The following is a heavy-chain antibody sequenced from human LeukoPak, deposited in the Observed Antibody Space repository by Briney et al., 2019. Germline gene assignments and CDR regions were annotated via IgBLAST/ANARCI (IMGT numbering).Heavy chain of an antibody. D-gene: IGHD2-2*01. CDR3: ARAVVPAAMPFENWFDP. V-gene: IGHV1-46*01. Sequence: ASVKVSCKASGYTFTSYYMHWVRQAPGQGLEWMGIINPSGGSTSYAQKFQGRVTMTRDTSTSTVYMELSSLRSEDTAVYYCARAVVPAAMPFENWFDPWGQGTLVTVSS. CDR1: GYTFTSYY. CDR2: INPSGGST. J-gene: IGHJ5*02.